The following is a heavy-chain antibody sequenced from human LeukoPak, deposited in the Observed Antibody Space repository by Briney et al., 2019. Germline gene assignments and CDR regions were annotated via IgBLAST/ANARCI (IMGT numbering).Heavy chain of an antibody. V-gene: IGHV1-69*13. Sequence: ASVKVSCKASGGTFSSYAISWVRQAPGQGLEWMGGIIPIFGTANYAQKFQGRVTITADESTSTAYMELSSLRSEDTAVYYCARVTSYDSTPLGAFDIWGQGTMVTVPS. CDR3: ARVTSYDSTPLGAFDI. CDR2: IIPIFGTA. D-gene: IGHD3-22*01. J-gene: IGHJ3*02. CDR1: GGTFSSYA.